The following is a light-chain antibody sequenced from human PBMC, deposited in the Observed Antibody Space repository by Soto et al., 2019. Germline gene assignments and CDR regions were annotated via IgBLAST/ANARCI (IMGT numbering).Light chain of an antibody. CDR1: SSNIGSHT. CDR3: ADCNDSLNGVV. V-gene: IGLV1-44*01. J-gene: IGLJ2*01. CDR2: SNT. Sequence: QSVLTQPPSASVTPGQTIAISCSGGSSNIGSHTVNWYQQLPVTAHRLLIYSNTQRPSGVPDRFYGSNSGTSYSLAISELKSKYQVDYYVADCNDSLNGVVFGGGTK.